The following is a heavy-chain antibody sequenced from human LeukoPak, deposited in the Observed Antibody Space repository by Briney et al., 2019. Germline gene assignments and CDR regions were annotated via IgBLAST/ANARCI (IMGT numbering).Heavy chain of an antibody. J-gene: IGHJ4*02. V-gene: IGHV4-34*01. D-gene: IGHD6-6*01. CDR2: INHSGST. CDR3: ARGRGRGSSFDY. Sequence: SETLSLTCAVYGGSSSGYYWSWIRQPPGKGLEWIGEINHSGSTNYNPSLKSRVTISVDTSKNQFSLKLSSVTAADTAVYYCARGRGRGSSFDYWGQGTLVTVSS. CDR1: GGSSSGYY.